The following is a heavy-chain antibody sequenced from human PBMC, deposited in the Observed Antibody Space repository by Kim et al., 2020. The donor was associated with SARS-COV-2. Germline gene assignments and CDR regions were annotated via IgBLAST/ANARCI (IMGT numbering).Heavy chain of an antibody. J-gene: IGHJ6*01. V-gene: IGHV3-43*02. CDR1: GFTFENEA. CDR2: ISDDGDRK. Sequence: GGSLRLSCVATGFTFENEALHWVRQIPGKGLEWVSLISDDGDRKAYIYFVRGRYTISRDNSKKPLYLQSDSLTPEDTAKYYCAQLAIGGIVVVLEATSGDTVLAVWGQGSTVTVSA. CDR3: AQLAIGGIVVVLEATSGDTVLAV. D-gene: IGHD2-15*01.